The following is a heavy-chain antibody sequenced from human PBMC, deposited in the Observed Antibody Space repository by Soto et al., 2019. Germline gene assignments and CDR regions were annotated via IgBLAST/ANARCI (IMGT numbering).Heavy chain of an antibody. CDR1: GFTFSSYD. CDR2: IGTAGDT. D-gene: IGHD6-13*01. Sequence: PGGSLRLSCAASGFTFSSYDMHWVRQATGKGLEWVSTIGTAGDTYYPGSVKGRFTISRENAKNSLYLQMNSLREEDTAVYYCARGSSSWYFFDFWGQGTQVTVSS. V-gene: IGHV3-13*01. CDR3: ARGSSSWYFFDF. J-gene: IGHJ4*02.